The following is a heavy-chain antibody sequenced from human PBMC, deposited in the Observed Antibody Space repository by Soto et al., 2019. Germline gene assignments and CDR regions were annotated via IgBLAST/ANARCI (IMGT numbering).Heavy chain of an antibody. Sequence: QVQLQESGPGLVKPSQTLSLTCTVSGGSISSGDYYWSWIRQPPGKGLEWIGYIYHSGSTYYNPSLKSRVTISVDTSKTQFSLKLSSVPAAAPAVYYCARERPDGARLAPWGQGTLVTVSS. J-gene: IGHJ5*02. V-gene: IGHV4-30-4*01. CDR3: ARERPDGARLAP. CDR2: IYHSGST. D-gene: IGHD6-6*01. CDR1: GGSISSGDYY.